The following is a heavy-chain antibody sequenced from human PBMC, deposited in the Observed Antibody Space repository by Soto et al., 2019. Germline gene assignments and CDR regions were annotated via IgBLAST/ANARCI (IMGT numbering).Heavy chain of an antibody. Sequence: SETLSLTCTVSGGSISSYYWSWIRQPPGKGLEWIGYIYYSGSTNYNPSLKSRVTISVDTSKNQFSLKLSSVTAADTAVYYCARVDDFWSGYYAPKGFDPWGQGTLVTVSS. CDR2: IYYSGST. CDR3: ARVDDFWSGYYAPKGFDP. J-gene: IGHJ5*02. V-gene: IGHV4-59*01. D-gene: IGHD3-3*01. CDR1: GGSISSYY.